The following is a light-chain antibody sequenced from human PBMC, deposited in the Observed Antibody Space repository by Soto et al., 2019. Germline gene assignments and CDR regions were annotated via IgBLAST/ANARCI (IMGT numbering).Light chain of an antibody. J-gene: IGKJ1*01. Sequence: DIQMTQSPSILSASVGDRVTITCRASQSISSWLAWYQQKPGKAPNLLIHKASHLESGVPSRFSGSGSGTEFTLTISSLQPGDFATYYCQHYNTYPWTFAQGTKVAI. V-gene: IGKV1-5*03. CDR2: KAS. CDR1: QSISSW. CDR3: QHYNTYPWT.